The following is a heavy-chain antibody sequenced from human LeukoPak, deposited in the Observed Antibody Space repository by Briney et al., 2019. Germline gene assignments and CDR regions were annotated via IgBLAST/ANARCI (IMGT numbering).Heavy chain of an antibody. Sequence: ASVKVSCKVSGYTFTSYDINWVRQATGQGLEWMGWMNPNSGNTGYAQKFQGRVAMTRNTSISTAYMELSSLRSEDTAVYYCARRGSIAVAVLGYWGQGTLVTVSS. CDR1: GYTFTSYD. CDR3: ARRGSIAVAVLGY. D-gene: IGHD6-19*01. J-gene: IGHJ4*02. CDR2: MNPNSGNT. V-gene: IGHV1-8*01.